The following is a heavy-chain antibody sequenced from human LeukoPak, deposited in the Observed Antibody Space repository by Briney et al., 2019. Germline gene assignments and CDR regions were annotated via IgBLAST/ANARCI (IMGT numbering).Heavy chain of an antibody. J-gene: IGHJ6*02. CDR1: GYTFTSYG. CDR3: ATSVGTANYYYYGMDV. CDR2: ISAYNGNT. D-gene: IGHD5-18*01. Sequence: GASVKVSCKASGYTFTSYGISWVRQAPGQGLEWMGCISAYNGNTNYAQKLQGRVTMTTDTSTSTAYMELRSLRSDDTAVYYCATSVGTANYYYYGMDVWGQGTTVTVSS. V-gene: IGHV1-18*01.